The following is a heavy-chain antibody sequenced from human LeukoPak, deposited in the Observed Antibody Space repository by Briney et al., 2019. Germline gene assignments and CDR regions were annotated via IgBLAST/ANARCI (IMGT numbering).Heavy chain of an antibody. CDR2: IWYDGSNK. V-gene: IGHV3-33*01. D-gene: IGHD3-22*01. CDR3: ARGHYYDSSGPFDY. J-gene: IGHJ4*02. Sequence: GGSLRLSCAASGXTFSSYGMHWVRQAPGKGLEWVAVIWYDGSNKYYADFVKGRFTISRDNSKNTLYLQMNSLRAEDTAVYYCARGHYYDSSGPFDYWGQGTLVTVSS. CDR1: GXTFSSYG.